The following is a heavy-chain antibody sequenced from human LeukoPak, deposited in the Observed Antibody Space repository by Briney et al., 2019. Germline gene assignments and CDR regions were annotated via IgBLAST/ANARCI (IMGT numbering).Heavy chain of an antibody. D-gene: IGHD3-16*01. CDR1: GFILSTSE. J-gene: IGHJ6*03. CDR3: ARDRFAEKYYYYMDV. Sequence: GGSLRLSCVASGFILSTSEMNWVRQAPGKGLEWVSFIATDGTIYYADSVKGRFTLSRDNAKNSLYLQMNSLRAEDTAVYYCARDRFAEKYYYYMDVWGRGTTVTVSS. CDR2: IATDGTI. V-gene: IGHV3-48*03.